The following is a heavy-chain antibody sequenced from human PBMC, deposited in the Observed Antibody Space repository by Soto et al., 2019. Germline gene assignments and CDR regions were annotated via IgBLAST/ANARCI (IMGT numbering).Heavy chain of an antibody. CDR1: GFTFSSYA. CDR3: AKGRITIFGVVTHAFDI. CDR2: ISGSGGST. J-gene: IGHJ3*02. Sequence: GGSLRLSCAASGFTFSSYAMSWVRQAPGKGLEWVSAISGSGGSTYYADSVKGRFTISRDNSKNTLYLQMNSLRAEDTAVYYCAKGRITIFGVVTHAFDIWGQGTMVTVSS. D-gene: IGHD3-3*01. V-gene: IGHV3-23*01.